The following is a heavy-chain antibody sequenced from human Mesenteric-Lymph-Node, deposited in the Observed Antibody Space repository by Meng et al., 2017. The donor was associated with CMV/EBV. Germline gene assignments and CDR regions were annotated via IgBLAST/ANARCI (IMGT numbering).Heavy chain of an antibody. J-gene: IGHJ6*02. D-gene: IGHD3-10*01. Sequence: GESLKISCAASGFTFSSYGIHWVRQAPGKGLEWVTFIRYDGNDKYYADSVKGRFTISRDNSKNTVYLQMNSLRAEDTAVYYCAKGGSGVRGVLEPYGMDVWGQGTTVTVSS. V-gene: IGHV3-30*02. CDR3: AKGGSGVRGVLEPYGMDV. CDR2: IRYDGNDK. CDR1: GFTFSSYG.